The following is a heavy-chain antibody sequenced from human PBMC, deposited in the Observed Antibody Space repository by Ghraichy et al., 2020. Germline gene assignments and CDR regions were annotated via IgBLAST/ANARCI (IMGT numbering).Heavy chain of an antibody. V-gene: IGHV4-30-2*01. CDR3: ARAGVYYDFWSGYYREGYFDY. CDR1: GGSISSGGYS. Sequence: SETLSLTCAVSGGSISSGGYSWSWIRQPPGKGLEWIGYIYHSGSTYYNPSLKSQVTISVDRSKNQFSLKLSSVTAADTAVYYCARAGVYYDFWSGYYREGYFDYWGQGTLVTVSS. J-gene: IGHJ4*02. CDR2: IYHSGST. D-gene: IGHD3-3*01.